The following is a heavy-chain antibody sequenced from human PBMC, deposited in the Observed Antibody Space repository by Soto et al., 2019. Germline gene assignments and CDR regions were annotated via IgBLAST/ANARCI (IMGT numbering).Heavy chain of an antibody. V-gene: IGHV1-18*01. J-gene: IGHJ6*02. CDR3: ARDQCSSTSCYTSYYYYYYGMDV. CDR1: GYTFTSYG. CDR2: ISAYNGNT. Sequence: ASVKVSCKASGYTFTSYGISWVRQAPGQWLEWMGWISAYNGNTNYAQKLQGRVTMTTDTSTSTAYMELRSLRSDDTAVYYCARDQCSSTSCYTSYYYYYYGMDVWGQGTTVTVSS. D-gene: IGHD2-2*01.